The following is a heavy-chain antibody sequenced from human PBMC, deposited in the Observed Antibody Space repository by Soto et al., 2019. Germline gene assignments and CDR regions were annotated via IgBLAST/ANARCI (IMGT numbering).Heavy chain of an antibody. D-gene: IGHD1-1*01. CDR2: IDPSRGT. Sequence: QVQLQQWGAGLLKTSETLSLTCAVYGGTLNGYYWRWIRQPPGKGLEWIGEIDPSRGTNYNPSLKSRVSISLDTSNHPFSLKLRSVAAADSAVYYCAGGPLTATTATDYWGQGSLVTVSS. V-gene: IGHV4-34*01. CDR1: GGTLNGYY. J-gene: IGHJ4*02. CDR3: AGGPLTATTATDY.